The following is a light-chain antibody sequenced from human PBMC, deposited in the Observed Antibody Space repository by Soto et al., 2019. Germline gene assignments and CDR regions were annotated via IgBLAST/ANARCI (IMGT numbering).Light chain of an antibody. J-gene: IGKJ4*01. Sequence: DIQMTQSPSTLSASVGDRVIITCRASQSISSWLAWYQQKPGKAPKLLIYGASSLDSGVPSRFSGSRSGTEFPLTISSLQPDDFATYYCQHYDGYSALTFGGGTKVEIK. V-gene: IGKV1-5*03. CDR3: QHYDGYSALT. CDR1: QSISSW. CDR2: GAS.